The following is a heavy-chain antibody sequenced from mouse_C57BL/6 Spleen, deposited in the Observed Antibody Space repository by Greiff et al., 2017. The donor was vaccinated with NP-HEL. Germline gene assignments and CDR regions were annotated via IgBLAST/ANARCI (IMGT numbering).Heavy chain of an antibody. CDR2: INPNNGGT. Sequence: VQLKQSGPELVKPGASVKISCKASGYTFTDYYMNWVKQSHGKSLEWIGDINPNNGGTSYNQKFKGKATLTVDKSSSTAYMELRSLTSEDSAVYYCAGYDYDPFAYWGQGTLVTVSA. V-gene: IGHV1-26*01. D-gene: IGHD2-4*01. CDR1: GYTFTDYY. J-gene: IGHJ3*01. CDR3: AGYDYDPFAY.